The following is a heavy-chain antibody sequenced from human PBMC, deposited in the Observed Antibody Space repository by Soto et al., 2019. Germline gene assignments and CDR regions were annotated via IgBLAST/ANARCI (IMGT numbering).Heavy chain of an antibody. CDR3: ARASPAVVVAAI. J-gene: IGHJ4*02. D-gene: IGHD2-15*01. V-gene: IGHV4-34*01. Sequence: PSETLSLTCAVYGGSFSGYYWSWIRQPPGKGLEWIGEINHSGSTNYNPSLKSRVTISVDTSKNQFSLKLSSVTAADTAVYYCARASPAVVVAAIWGQGALVTVSS. CDR2: INHSGST. CDR1: GGSFSGYY.